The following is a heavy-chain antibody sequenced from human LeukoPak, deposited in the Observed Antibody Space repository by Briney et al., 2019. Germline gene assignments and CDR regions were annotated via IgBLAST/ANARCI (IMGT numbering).Heavy chain of an antibody. V-gene: IGHV4-30-2*01. CDR1: GGSISSGGYY. CDR2: IYHSGST. D-gene: IGHD6-13*01. Sequence: PSETLSLTCTVSGGSISSGGYYWSWIRQPPGKGLEWIGYIYHSGSTYYNPSLKSRVTISVDRSKNQFSLKLSSVTAADTAVYYCARAPGIAAAGTGDYYYYYYMDVWGKGTTVTVSS. CDR3: ARAPGIAAAGTGDYYYYYYMDV. J-gene: IGHJ6*03.